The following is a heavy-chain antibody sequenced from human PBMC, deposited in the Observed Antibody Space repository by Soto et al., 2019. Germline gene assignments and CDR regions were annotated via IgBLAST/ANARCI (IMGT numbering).Heavy chain of an antibody. CDR2: IYYSGST. CDR1: GGSISSSSYY. D-gene: IGHD6-13*01. CDR3: SRSATGAFDF. Sequence: QLQLQESGPGLVKPSETLSLTCTVSGGSISSSSYYWGWIRQPPGKGLEWIGSIYYSGSTYYNPSLKSRVTISVDTSKYQFSLKLSAVTVADAAVYYCSRSATGAFDFWGQGTMVTVSS. V-gene: IGHV4-39*01. J-gene: IGHJ3*01.